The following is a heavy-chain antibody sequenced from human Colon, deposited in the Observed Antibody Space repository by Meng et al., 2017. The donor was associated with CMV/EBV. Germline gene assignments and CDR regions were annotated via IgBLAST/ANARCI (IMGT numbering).Heavy chain of an antibody. CDR1: GYTFTDHY. Sequence: QVQLVQSGAEVKKPGASVKVSCKASGYTFTDHYLHWVRQAPGQGLEWMGRIHPNTGATDYAQEFRGRVTMTRDTSINTAYLDLSWLRSDDTAVYYCTREGFDYWGQGALVTVSS. V-gene: IGHV1-2*06. J-gene: IGHJ4*02. CDR2: IHPNTGAT. CDR3: TREGFDY.